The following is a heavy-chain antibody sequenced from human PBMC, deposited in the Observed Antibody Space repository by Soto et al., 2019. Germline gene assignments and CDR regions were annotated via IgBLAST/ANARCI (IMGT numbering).Heavy chain of an antibody. D-gene: IGHD2-15*01. CDR3: ARSPGYCSGGSCYRAFDI. CDR2: ISSSGSTI. Sequence: GGSLRLSCAASGFTFSDYYMSWIRQAPGKGLEWVSYISSSGSTIYYADTVKGRFNISRDNAKNSLYLQMNSLRAEDTAVYYCARSPGYCSGGSCYRAFDIWGQGTMVTVSS. CDR1: GFTFSDYY. V-gene: IGHV3-11*01. J-gene: IGHJ3*02.